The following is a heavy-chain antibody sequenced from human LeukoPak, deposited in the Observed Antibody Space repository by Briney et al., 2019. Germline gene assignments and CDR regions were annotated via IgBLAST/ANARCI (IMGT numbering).Heavy chain of an antibody. Sequence: GGSLRLSCAASGFTFSSYSMNWVRQAPGKGLEWVGRIKSKTDGGTTDYAAPVKGRFTISRDDSKNTLYLQMNSLKTEDTAVYYCTTDVPNCSGGSCYSPDYYYYGMDVWGQGTTVTVSS. V-gene: IGHV3-15*01. CDR1: GFTFSSYS. J-gene: IGHJ6*02. CDR3: TTDVPNCSGGSCYSPDYYYYGMDV. D-gene: IGHD2-15*01. CDR2: IKSKTDGGTT.